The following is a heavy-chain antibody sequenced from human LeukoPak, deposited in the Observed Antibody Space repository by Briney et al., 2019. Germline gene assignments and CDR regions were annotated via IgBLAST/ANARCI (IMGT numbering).Heavy chain of an antibody. CDR1: GGSFSGYY. V-gene: IGHV4-34*01. CDR2: INHSGST. J-gene: IGHJ2*01. Sequence: SETLSLTCAVYGGSFSGYYRSWIRQPPGKRLEWIGEINHSGSTNYNPSLKSRVTISVDTSKNQFSLKLSSVTAADTAVYYCARLRSYSSSWKRVRYFDLWGRGTLVTVSS. CDR3: ARLRSYSSSWKRVRYFDL. D-gene: IGHD6-13*01.